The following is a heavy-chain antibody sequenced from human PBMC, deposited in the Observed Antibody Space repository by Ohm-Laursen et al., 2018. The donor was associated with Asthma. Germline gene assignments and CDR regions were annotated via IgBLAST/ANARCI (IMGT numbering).Heavy chain of an antibody. CDR1: GFTFSIYN. CDR3: ARSFGGLDV. D-gene: IGHD3-16*01. V-gene: IGHV3-48*01. CDR2: ISSDSSDI. J-gene: IGHJ6*02. Sequence: SLRLSCSASGFTFSIYNMNWVRQAPGKGLEWVSFISSDSSDIYFADSVKGRVTISRDNAKNSLYLQMSSLRAEDTAIYYCARSFGGLDVWGHGTTVTVSS.